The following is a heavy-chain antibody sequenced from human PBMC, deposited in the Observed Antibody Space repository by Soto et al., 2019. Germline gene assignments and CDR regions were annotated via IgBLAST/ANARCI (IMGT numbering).Heavy chain of an antibody. CDR2: ISGSGGSA. D-gene: IGHD6-13*01. Sequence: GGSLRLSCAASGSTFSSYAMSWVGQAPGKGLEWVSAISGSGGSAYYADSVKGRFTISRDKSKNTLYLQMNSLRAEDTAVYYCAKDGHRGYSSSWSTAFDIWGQGTMVTVSS. CDR1: GSTFSSYA. CDR3: AKDGHRGYSSSWSTAFDI. V-gene: IGHV3-23*01. J-gene: IGHJ3*02.